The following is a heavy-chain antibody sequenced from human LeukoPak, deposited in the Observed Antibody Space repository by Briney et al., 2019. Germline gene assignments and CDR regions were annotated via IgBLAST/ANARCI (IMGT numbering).Heavy chain of an antibody. D-gene: IGHD1-7*01. CDR3: ARGNSDLNY. CDR1: GFTFDDYG. Sequence: PGGSLRLSCAASGFTFDDYGMSWVRQAPGRGLEWVSGINWNGGSTGYTDSVKGRFTISRDNAKNSLYLQMNSLRVEDTALYFCARGNSDLNYWGQGSLVTVSS. J-gene: IGHJ4*02. CDR2: INWNGGST. V-gene: IGHV3-20*04.